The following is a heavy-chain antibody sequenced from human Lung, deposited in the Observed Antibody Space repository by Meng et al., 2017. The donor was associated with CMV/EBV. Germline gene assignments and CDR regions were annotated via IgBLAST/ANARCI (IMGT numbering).Heavy chain of an antibody. CDR2: ISWNSGSI. D-gene: IGHD2-2*01. J-gene: IGHJ6*02. CDR3: AKDFCSSTSCYRSYYYYGMDV. V-gene: IGHV3-9*01. Sequence: GGSLRLSCAASGFTFDDYAMHWVRQAPGKGLEWVSGISWNSGSIGYADSVKGRFTISRDNSKNTLYLQMNSLRAEDTAVYYCAKDFCSSTSCYRSYYYYGMDVWGQGTTVTVSS. CDR1: GFTFDDYA.